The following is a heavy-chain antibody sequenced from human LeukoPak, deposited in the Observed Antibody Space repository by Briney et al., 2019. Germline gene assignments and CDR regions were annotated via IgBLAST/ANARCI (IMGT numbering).Heavy chain of an antibody. D-gene: IGHD1-1*01. CDR3: AKANINNWYYFDS. J-gene: IGHJ4*02. Sequence: PGGSLRLSCAASGFTFRNYAVTRVRQAPGKGLEWVSGISGSGGSTYYADSVKGRFTISRDNSKNTLYLQMNSLRAEDTAVYYCAKANINNWYYFDSWGQGTLVTVSS. V-gene: IGHV3-23*01. CDR2: ISGSGGST. CDR1: GFTFRNYA.